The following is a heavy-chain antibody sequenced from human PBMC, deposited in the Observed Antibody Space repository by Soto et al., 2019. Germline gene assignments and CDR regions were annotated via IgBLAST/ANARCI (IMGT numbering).Heavy chain of an antibody. CDR3: ARPRVGDSSSWYVSYGMYV. V-gene: IGHV5-10-1*01. CDR1: GYSFTSYW. CDR2: IDPSDSYT. J-gene: IGHJ6*02. Sequence: LGESLKISCKGSGYSFTSYWISWVRQMPGKGLEWMGRIDPSDSYTNYSPSFQGHVTISADKSISTAYLQWSSLKASDTAMYYCARPRVGDSSSWYVSYGMYVWGQGTTVTVSS. D-gene: IGHD6-13*01.